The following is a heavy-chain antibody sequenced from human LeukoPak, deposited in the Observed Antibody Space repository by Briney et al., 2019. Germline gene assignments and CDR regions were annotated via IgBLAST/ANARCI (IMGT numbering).Heavy chain of an antibody. CDR3: ARVRPPVRVDY. CDR1: GGSISSYY. CDR2: IYYSGST. J-gene: IGHJ4*02. V-gene: IGHV4-59*01. Sequence: SETLSFTCTVSGGSISSYYWSWIRQPPGKGLEWIGYIYYSGSTNYNPSLKSRVTISVDTSKNQFSLKLSSVTAADTAVYYCARVRPPVRVDYWGQGTLVTVSS. D-gene: IGHD4-17*01.